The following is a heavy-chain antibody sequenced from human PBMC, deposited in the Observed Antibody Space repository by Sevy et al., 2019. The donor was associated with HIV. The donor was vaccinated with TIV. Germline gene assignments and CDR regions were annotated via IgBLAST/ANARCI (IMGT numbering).Heavy chain of an antibody. J-gene: IGHJ6*02. D-gene: IGHD4-17*01. CDR3: ARPPAIYVDHYFFYAMDV. CDR2: ISYEGSDN. V-gene: IGHV3-30-3*01. Sequence: GGSLRLSCVASGFAFSNYYAMHWVRQAPGKGLEWVALISYEGSDNYYADSVKGRFTISRDNFKNTLFLQMNSLTTEDTAVYYCARPPAIYVDHYFFYAMDVWGQGTTVTVSS. CDR1: GFAFSNYYA.